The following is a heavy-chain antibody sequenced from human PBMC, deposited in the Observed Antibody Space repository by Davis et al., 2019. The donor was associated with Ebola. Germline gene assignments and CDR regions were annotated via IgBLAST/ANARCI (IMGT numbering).Heavy chain of an antibody. CDR2: IRYDGSNK. J-gene: IGHJ4*02. D-gene: IGHD3-10*01. V-gene: IGHV3-30*02. Sequence: GESLKISCAASGFTFSTYGMHWVRQAPGKGLEWVSFIRYDGSNKYYGDSVKGRFTISRDNSKNTLYLQMNSLRAEDTAVYYCARENGSGSYDYYFDYWGQGTLVTVSS. CDR3: ARENGSGSYDYYFDY. CDR1: GFTFSTYG.